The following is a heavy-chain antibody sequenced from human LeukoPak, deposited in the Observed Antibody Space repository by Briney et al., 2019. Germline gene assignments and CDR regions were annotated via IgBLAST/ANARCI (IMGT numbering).Heavy chain of an antibody. CDR3: ARRSDSLGFDP. Sequence: SETLSLTCTVSGGPISSSRYYRGWIRQPPGKGLEWIGSIYYSGGTYYNPSLKSRVTVSVDTSKNQFSLKLSAVTAADTAVYYCARRSDSLGFDPWGQGTLVTVSS. D-gene: IGHD3-9*01. CDR1: GGPISSSRYY. CDR2: IYYSGGT. V-gene: IGHV4-39*01. J-gene: IGHJ5*02.